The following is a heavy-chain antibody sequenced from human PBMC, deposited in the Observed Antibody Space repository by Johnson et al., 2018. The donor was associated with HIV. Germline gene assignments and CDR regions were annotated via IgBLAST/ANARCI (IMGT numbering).Heavy chain of an antibody. J-gene: IGHJ3*01. CDR1: GFTFSNYG. V-gene: IGHV3-33*01. CDR3: VGTAAEGAFDL. CDR2: IWYDASKT. D-gene: IGHD6-13*01. Sequence: QVQLVESGGGVVQPGRSLKLSCAASGFTFSNYGMHWIRQAPGRGLEWVAVIWYDASKTYYADSVKGRFTISRDNSKSTLHLQMNSLRADDTALYYCVGTAAEGAFDLWGQGPMVTVSS.